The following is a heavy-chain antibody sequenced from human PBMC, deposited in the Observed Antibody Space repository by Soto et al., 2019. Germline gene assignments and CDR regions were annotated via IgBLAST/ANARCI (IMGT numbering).Heavy chain of an antibody. CDR2: ISGGGGST. Sequence: EVQLTESGGGLVQPGGSLRLSCAASGFTFSSYAMSWVRQAPGKGLEWVSGISGGGGSTNYADSVKGRFTISRDRSKNTVYLQMNSLRAEDTAVYYCAKQKHPEWLRRANLDYWGQGTLVTVSS. J-gene: IGHJ4*02. D-gene: IGHD5-12*01. CDR1: GFTFSSYA. V-gene: IGHV3-23*01. CDR3: AKQKHPEWLRRANLDY.